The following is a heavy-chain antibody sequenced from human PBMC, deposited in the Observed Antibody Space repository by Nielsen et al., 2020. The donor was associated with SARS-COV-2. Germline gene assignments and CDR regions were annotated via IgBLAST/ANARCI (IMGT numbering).Heavy chain of an antibody. Sequence: GESLKISCAASGFTFSSYAIHWVRQAPGKGLEWVAVISYDGSNKYYADSVKGRFTISRDSSKNTLYLQMNSLRAEDTAVYYCARDRVYGGNSPLGYWGQGTLVTVSS. V-gene: IGHV3-30-3*01. D-gene: IGHD4-23*01. CDR2: ISYDGSNK. CDR1: GFTFSSYA. J-gene: IGHJ4*02. CDR3: ARDRVYGGNSPLGY.